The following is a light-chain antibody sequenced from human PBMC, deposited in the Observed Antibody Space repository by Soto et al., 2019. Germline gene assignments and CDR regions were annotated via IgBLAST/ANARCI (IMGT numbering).Light chain of an antibody. CDR2: GAS. Sequence: EIVMTQSPAALSASPGERATLSCRASQSISTYVAWYQKKPGQAPRLLVYGASTRATGIPARFSGSGSGTEFTLTISSLQSEDFAVYYCLQYNDWPPMYTFGQGTKLDI. J-gene: IGKJ2*01. CDR1: QSISTY. CDR3: LQYNDWPPMYT. V-gene: IGKV3-15*01.